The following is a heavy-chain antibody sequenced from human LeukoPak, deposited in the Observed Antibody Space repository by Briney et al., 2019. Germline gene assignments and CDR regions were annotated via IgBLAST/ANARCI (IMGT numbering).Heavy chain of an antibody. CDR3: ARDRYSSGWYGDFDC. D-gene: IGHD6-19*01. V-gene: IGHV3-23*01. J-gene: IGHJ4*02. CDR1: GFTFSSYA. CDR2: ISGSDGST. Sequence: GGSLRLSCAASGFTFSSYAMIWVRQAPGKGLEWVSGISGSDGSTYYADSVKGRFTISRDNSKNTLYLQVNSLRAEDTAVYYCARDRYSSGWYGDFDCWGQGTLVTVSS.